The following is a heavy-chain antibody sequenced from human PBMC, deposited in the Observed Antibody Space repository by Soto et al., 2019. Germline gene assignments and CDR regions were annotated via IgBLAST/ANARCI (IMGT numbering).Heavy chain of an antibody. D-gene: IGHD4-17*01. CDR3: ARSRDPLTTVTEIDY. V-gene: IGHV3-33*01. CDR1: GFTFSTYG. Sequence: LRLSCAASGFTFSTYGMHWVRQTPGKGLEWVALIWYDGSAKYYADSVKGRFTISRDTSKNTLFLQMNSLRTEDAAVYFCARSRDPLTTVTEIDYWGQGTLVTVSS. CDR2: IWYDGSAK. J-gene: IGHJ4*02.